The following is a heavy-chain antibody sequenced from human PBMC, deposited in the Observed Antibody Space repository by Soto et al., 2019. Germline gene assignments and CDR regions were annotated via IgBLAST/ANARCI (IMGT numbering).Heavy chain of an antibody. V-gene: IGHV1-18*01. CDR1: GYTFPSSG. CDR3: AREMGHPYYYGMDV. CDR2: ISAYNGNT. Sequence: ASGKLSRTSSGYTFPSSGISCVRLAPGQGLEWMGWISAYNGNTNYAQKLQGRVTMTTDTSTSTAYMELRSLRSDDTAVYYCAREMGHPYYYGMDVWGQGTTVTVS. J-gene: IGHJ6*02.